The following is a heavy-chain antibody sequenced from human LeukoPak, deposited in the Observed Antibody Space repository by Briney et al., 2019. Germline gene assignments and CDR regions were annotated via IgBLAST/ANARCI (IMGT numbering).Heavy chain of an antibody. J-gene: IGHJ6*02. D-gene: IGHD2-8*01. CDR1: GGSFSGYY. V-gene: IGHV4-34*01. CDR2: INHSGST. Sequence: PSETLSLTCAVYGGSFSGYYWSWIRQHPGKGLEWIGEINHSGSTNYNPSLKSRVTISVDTSKNQFSLKLSSVTAADTAVYYCARRMVYAIRLGMDVWGQGTTVTVSS. CDR3: ARRMVYAIRLGMDV.